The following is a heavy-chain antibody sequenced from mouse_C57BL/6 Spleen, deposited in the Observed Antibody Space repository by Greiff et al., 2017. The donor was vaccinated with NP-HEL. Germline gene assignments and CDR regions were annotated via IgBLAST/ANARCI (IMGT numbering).Heavy chain of an antibody. CDR1: GYTFTSYW. D-gene: IGHD1-1*01. CDR2: IDPSDSYT. J-gene: IGHJ3*01. CDR3: ARSHGSSPFAY. Sequence: VQLQQPGAELVRPGTSVKLSCKASGYTFTSYWMHWVKQRPGQGLEWIGVIDPSDSYTNYNQKFKGKATLTVDTSSSTAYMQLSSLTSEDSAVYYCARSHGSSPFAYWGQGTLVTVSA. V-gene: IGHV1-59*01.